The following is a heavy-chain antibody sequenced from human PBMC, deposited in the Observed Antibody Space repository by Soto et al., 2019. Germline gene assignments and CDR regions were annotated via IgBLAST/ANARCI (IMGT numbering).Heavy chain of an antibody. D-gene: IGHD2-8*02. CDR2: IGTLHDT. V-gene: IGHV3-13*01. Sequence: EVQLVESGGGLVQPGGSLRLSCAASGFTFSASDMHWVRQAPGKGLEWVAAIGTLHDTFYPDSVEGRFTISRENAKNSLYPQMNSLRGDDTAVYYCARQASYWHGGGGWLDPWGQGVLVTVSS. CDR1: GFTFSASD. J-gene: IGHJ5*02. CDR3: ARQASYWHGGGGWLDP.